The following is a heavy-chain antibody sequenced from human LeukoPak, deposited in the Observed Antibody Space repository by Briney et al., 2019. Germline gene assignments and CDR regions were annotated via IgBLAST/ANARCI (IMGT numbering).Heavy chain of an antibody. CDR2: ISGSGAST. Sequence: PGGSLRLSCAASGFTFSSYAMGWVRQAPGKGLEWVSAISGSGASTYYADSVKGRFSISRDNSKNTLYLQMNSLGAEDTAVYYCAKESNYDFWSGYFAWGQGTLVTVSS. V-gene: IGHV3-23*01. J-gene: IGHJ5*02. CDR3: AKESNYDFWSGYFA. D-gene: IGHD3-3*01. CDR1: GFTFSSYA.